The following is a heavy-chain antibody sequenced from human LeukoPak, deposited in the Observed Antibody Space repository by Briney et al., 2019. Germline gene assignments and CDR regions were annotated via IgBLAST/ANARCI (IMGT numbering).Heavy chain of an antibody. J-gene: IGHJ6*02. CDR2: ISYDGSNK. D-gene: IGHD3-22*01. Sequence: GGSLRLSCAASGFTFSSYAMHWVRQAPGKGLEWVAVISYDGSNKYYADSVKGRFTISRDNPKNTLYLQMNSLRAEDTAVYYCARDLYDSSGYYYYYYYGMDVWGQGTTVTVSS. CDR3: ARDLYDSSGYYYYYYYGMDV. CDR1: GFTFSSYA. V-gene: IGHV3-30-3*01.